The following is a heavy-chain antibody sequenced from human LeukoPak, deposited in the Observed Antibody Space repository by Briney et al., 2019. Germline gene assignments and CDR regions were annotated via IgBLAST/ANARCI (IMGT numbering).Heavy chain of an antibody. V-gene: IGHV6-1*01. J-gene: IGHJ4*02. CDR2: TYYRSKWYN. CDR3: ARDVGTTGWHTFDY. Sequence: SQTLSLTCAISGDSVSSNNGAWNWIRQSPSRGLEWLGRTYYRSKWYNDYAESLISRITISPVTSKNQYSLQLYSVTPEDTAVYYCARDVGTTGWHTFDYWGQGTLVTVSS. D-gene: IGHD3-9*01. CDR1: GDSVSSNNGA.